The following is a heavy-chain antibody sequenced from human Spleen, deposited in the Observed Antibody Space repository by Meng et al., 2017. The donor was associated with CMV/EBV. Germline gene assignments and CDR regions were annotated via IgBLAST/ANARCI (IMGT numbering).Heavy chain of an antibody. Sequence: CKASECIFVSDCIYGLRRAPEQGLEWMGWIKPKNGVASYAPQFLGRVTITRDTSISTAYLELSSLRSDDTAVYYCARVIFEALPWFDPWDHGTLVTVSS. D-gene: IGHD3/OR15-3a*01. V-gene: IGHV1-2*02. CDR1: ECIFVSDC. CDR3: ARVIFEALPWFDP. CDR2: IKPKNGVA. J-gene: IGHJ5*02.